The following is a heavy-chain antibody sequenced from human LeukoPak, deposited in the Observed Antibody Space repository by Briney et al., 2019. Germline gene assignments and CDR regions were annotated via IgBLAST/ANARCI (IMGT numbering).Heavy chain of an antibody. J-gene: IGHJ5*02. V-gene: IGHV5-51*01. Sequence: GESLKISCKGSGYSFTSYWIGWVRQMPGKGLEWMGIIYPGDSDTRYSPSFQGQVTISADKSISTAYLQWSSLKASDTAMYYCARRVIVRGVIKLTEWFDPWGQGTLVTVSS. CDR1: GYSFTSYW. CDR3: ARRVIVRGVIKLTEWFDP. CDR2: IYPGDSDT. D-gene: IGHD3-10*01.